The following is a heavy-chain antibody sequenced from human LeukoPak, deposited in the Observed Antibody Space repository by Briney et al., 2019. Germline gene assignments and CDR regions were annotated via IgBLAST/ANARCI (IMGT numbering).Heavy chain of an antibody. Sequence: GGSLRLSCAASGFTFSSYSMNWVRQAPGKGLEWVSSISSSSSYIYYADSVEGRFTISRDNAKNSLYLQMNSLRAEDTAVYYCARDRRWQLPSYGMDVWGQGTTVTVSS. J-gene: IGHJ6*02. CDR3: ARDRRWQLPSYGMDV. D-gene: IGHD3-10*01. V-gene: IGHV3-21*01. CDR1: GFTFSSYS. CDR2: ISSSSSYI.